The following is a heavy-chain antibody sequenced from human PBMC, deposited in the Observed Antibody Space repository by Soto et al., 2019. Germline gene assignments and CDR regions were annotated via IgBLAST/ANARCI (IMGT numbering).Heavy chain of an antibody. CDR1: GYTFTSYD. D-gene: IGHD3-10*01. V-gene: IGHV1-8*01. Sequence: ASVKVSCKASGYTFTSYDINWVRQATGQGLEWMGWMNPNSGNTGYAQKFQGRVTMTRNTSISTAYMELSSLRSGDTAVYYCARAYFGELDYYYYYYGMDVWGQGTTVTVSS. CDR2: MNPNSGNT. CDR3: ARAYFGELDYYYYYYGMDV. J-gene: IGHJ6*02.